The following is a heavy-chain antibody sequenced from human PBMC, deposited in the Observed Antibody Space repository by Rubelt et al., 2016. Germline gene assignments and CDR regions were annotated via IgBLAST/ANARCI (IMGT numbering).Heavy chain of an antibody. J-gene: IGHJ4*02. Sequence: QVQLVQSGAEVKKPGASVKVSCKASGYTFTNYDIIWVRQAPGQGLEWMGWVSAFTGNTNYAQKFQDRVSMTTDTSTSAAYMDLRSLRSEDTAVYYCATTGRSWDWGQGTLVTVSS. CDR3: ATTGRSWD. CDR1: GYTFTNYD. CDR2: VSAFTGNT. V-gene: IGHV1-18*01. D-gene: IGHD6-13*01.